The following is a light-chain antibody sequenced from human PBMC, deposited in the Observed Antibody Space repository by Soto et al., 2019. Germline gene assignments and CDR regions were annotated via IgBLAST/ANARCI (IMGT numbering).Light chain of an antibody. J-gene: IGLJ1*01. V-gene: IGLV1-40*01. CDR2: GNS. Sequence: QSVLTQPPSVSGAPGQRVTISCTGSSSNIGAGYDVHWYQQLPGTPPKLLIYGNSNRPSGVPDRFAGSKSGTSGSLALTGLQAEDEADYYCQSYDSRLSGYVFGTGTKVTVL. CDR1: SSNIGAGYD. CDR3: QSYDSRLSGYV.